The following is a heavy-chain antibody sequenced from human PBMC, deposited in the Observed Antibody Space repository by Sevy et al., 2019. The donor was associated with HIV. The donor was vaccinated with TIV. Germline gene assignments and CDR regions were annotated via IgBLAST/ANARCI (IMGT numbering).Heavy chain of an antibody. J-gene: IGHJ4*02. CDR2: IYTRGST. Sequence: SEILSLTCTVSGGSISSYYWGWIRQPAGKGLEWIGRIYTRGSTNYNPSLTSRVTMAVDTSKNQFSLKLSSVTAADTAVYYCAREEEIFGVVIIGYWGQGTLVTVSS. CDR1: GGSISSYY. D-gene: IGHD3-3*01. V-gene: IGHV4-4*07. CDR3: AREEEIFGVVIIGY.